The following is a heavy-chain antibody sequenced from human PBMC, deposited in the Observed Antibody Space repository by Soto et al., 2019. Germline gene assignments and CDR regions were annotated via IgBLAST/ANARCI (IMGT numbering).Heavy chain of an antibody. V-gene: IGHV1-46*01. CDR1: GFSFTSNH. CDR2: INPSLGRA. Sequence: ASVKVSCKTSGFSFTSNHIHWLRQAPGQGLEWMGVINPSLGRANYAQKFQDRVAMTWDASTTTVYMELSGLRSDDTAVYYCARAPYSSTSFFFDYWGQGALVTVSS. D-gene: IGHD6-6*01. CDR3: ARAPYSSTSFFFDY. J-gene: IGHJ4*02.